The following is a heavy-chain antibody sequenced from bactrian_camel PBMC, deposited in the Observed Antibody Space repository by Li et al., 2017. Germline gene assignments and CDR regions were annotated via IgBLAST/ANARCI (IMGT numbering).Heavy chain of an antibody. CDR1: AYTIHGSFC. D-gene: IGHD2*01. CDR3: ATELADHCYSSSWFKSTTYDW. V-gene: IGHV3S1*01. J-gene: IGHJ4*01. Sequence: HVQLVESGGVLVQPGGSLKLSCAASAYTIHGSFCMGWFRQTPGKEREGIAAIYRGGGRTWYADSVKGRFTISQDSAKNTMYLQMDSLKPEDTAMYYCATELADHCYSSSWFKSTTYDWWGQGTQVTVS. CDR2: IYRGGGRT.